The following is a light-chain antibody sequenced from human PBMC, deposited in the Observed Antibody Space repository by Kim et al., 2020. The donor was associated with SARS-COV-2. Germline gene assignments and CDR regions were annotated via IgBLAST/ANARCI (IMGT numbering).Light chain of an antibody. J-gene: IGKJ1*01. CDR1: QGIGRD. Sequence: ASVGDTVTITCRASQGIGRDLAWYQQKPGTAPTLLIFLTSKLHTGVPSRFSGSNSGADFTLTITSLQPEDFATYYCLQDYDFPWTFGQGTKVDIK. CDR2: LTS. CDR3: LQDYDFPWT. V-gene: IGKV1-6*01.